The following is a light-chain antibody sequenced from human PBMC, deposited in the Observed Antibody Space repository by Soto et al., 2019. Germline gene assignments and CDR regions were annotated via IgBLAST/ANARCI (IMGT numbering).Light chain of an antibody. V-gene: IGLV2-14*01. CDR2: EVS. CDR1: SSDVSGYNY. CDR3: SSYTSNVSYV. J-gene: IGLJ1*01. Sequence: QSALTQPASVSGSPGQSITISCTGTSSDVSGYNYVSWYQQHPGKAPKFMIYEVSNRPSGVSDRFSGSKSGNTASLTISGLQAEDEAEYYCSSYTSNVSYVFGTGTKVTVL.